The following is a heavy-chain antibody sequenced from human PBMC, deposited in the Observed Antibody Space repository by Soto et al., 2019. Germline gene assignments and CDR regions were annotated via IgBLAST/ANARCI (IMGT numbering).Heavy chain of an antibody. CDR3: ARGWGEDSSDYFYAY. V-gene: IGHV1-69*01. Sequence: QVQLVQSGAEVRKPGSSVKVSCKASGGTFSRLAISWVRQAPGQGLEWMGGIIPIFGTPNHAQKFQGRLTITADEATSTVHMELSSLRSEDTAIYYCARGWGEDSSDYFYAYWGQGTPVIVSS. CDR2: IIPIFGTP. D-gene: IGHD3-22*01. J-gene: IGHJ4*02. CDR1: GGTFSRLA.